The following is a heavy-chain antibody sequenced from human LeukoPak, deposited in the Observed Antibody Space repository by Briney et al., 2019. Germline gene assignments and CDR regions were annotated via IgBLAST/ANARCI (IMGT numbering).Heavy chain of an antibody. V-gene: IGHV3-48*04. Sequence: TGGSLRLSCAASGFTFSSYSMNWVRQAPGKGLEWVSCISSSGSTIYYADSVKGRFTISRDNAKNSLYLQMNSLRAEDTAVYYCATKRGYAFDYWGQGTLVTVSS. J-gene: IGHJ4*02. D-gene: IGHD5-12*01. CDR1: GFTFSSYS. CDR2: ISSSGSTI. CDR3: ATKRGYAFDY.